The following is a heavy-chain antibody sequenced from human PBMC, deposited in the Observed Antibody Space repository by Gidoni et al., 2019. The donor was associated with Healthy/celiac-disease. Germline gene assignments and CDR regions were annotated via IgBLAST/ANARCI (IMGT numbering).Heavy chain of an antibody. V-gene: IGHV3-15*01. Sequence: EVQLVESGGGLVKPGGSLRLSCAASGFTFSNAWMSWVRQATGKGLEWGGRMKSNTDGGTTDYAAPVKGRFTISRDDSKNTQYLQMNSLKTEDTAVYYCTTDFWPGFGGSYKHFDYWGQGTLVTVSS. CDR1: GFTFSNAW. CDR2: MKSNTDGGTT. D-gene: IGHD1-26*01. J-gene: IGHJ4*02. CDR3: TTDFWPGFGGSYKHFDY.